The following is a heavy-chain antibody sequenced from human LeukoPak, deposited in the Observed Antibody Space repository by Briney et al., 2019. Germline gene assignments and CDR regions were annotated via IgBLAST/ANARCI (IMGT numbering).Heavy chain of an antibody. Sequence: ASVKVSCKASGYTFTGYYMHWVRQAPGQGLEWMGWINPNSGGTNYAQKFQGRVTMTRDTSTSTAYMELSRLRSDDTAVYYCATSSSSSWLVQAHWGQGTLVTVSS. CDR3: ATSSSSSWLVQAH. CDR2: INPNSGGT. V-gene: IGHV1-2*02. J-gene: IGHJ4*02. D-gene: IGHD6-13*01. CDR1: GYTFTGYY.